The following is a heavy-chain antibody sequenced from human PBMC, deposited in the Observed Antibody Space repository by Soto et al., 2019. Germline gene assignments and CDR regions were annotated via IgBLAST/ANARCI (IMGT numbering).Heavy chain of an antibody. CDR2: ISTTSFTI. CDR1: GFRFSTYN. V-gene: IGHV3-48*02. D-gene: IGHD3-16*01. Sequence: EVRLMESGGGLVQPGGSLRLSCAASGFRFSTYNMDWVRQAPGKGPEWIAHISTTSFTIYYADSVKGRFTISRDNDRNSLYLEMNSLRDEDTAVYYCARDRCYDGTCYPASDSWGQGTLVTVSS. J-gene: IGHJ5*01. CDR3: ARDRCYDGTCYPASDS.